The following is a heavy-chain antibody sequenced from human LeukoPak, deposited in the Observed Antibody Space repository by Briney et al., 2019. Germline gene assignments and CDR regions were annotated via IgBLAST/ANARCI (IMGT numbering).Heavy chain of an antibody. CDR1: GFTFDDYA. CDR2: ISWNSGSI. D-gene: IGHD3-22*01. Sequence: PGRSLRLSCAASGFTFDDYAMHWVRQAPGKGLDWVSGISWNSGSIGYADSVKGRFTISRDNAKNSLYLQMYSLRAEDTALYYCAKAPYYYDGSLDYWGQGTLVTVSS. V-gene: IGHV3-9*01. J-gene: IGHJ4*02. CDR3: AKAPYYYDGSLDY.